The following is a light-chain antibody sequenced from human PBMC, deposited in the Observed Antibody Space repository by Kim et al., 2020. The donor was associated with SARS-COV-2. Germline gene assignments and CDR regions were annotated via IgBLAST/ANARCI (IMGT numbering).Light chain of an antibody. Sequence: EIVLTQSPATLSLSPGERATLSCRASRSVSTFLAWYQQKPGQAPRLLIYDASNRATGIPPRFSGSGSGTDFTLTISSLEPDYFAVYYCHHRSDWPLTFGGGTKVEIK. J-gene: IGKJ4*01. CDR3: HHRSDWPLT. CDR2: DAS. V-gene: IGKV3-11*01. CDR1: RSVSTF.